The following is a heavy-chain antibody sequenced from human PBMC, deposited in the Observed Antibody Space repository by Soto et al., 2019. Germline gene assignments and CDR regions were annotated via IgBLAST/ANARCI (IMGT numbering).Heavy chain of an antibody. CDR2: INAGNGDT. D-gene: IGHD5-12*01. Sequence: QVQLVQSGAEVKKPGASEKVSCKASGITFSTYAIHWVRQAPGQRLEWMGWINAGNGDTRYSQKFQGRVTLTRDTSANTVYMDLSSLRSEDTALYYCARAISGYVTWGQGTLVTVSS. V-gene: IGHV1-3*01. CDR1: GITFSTYA. J-gene: IGHJ5*02. CDR3: ARAISGYVT.